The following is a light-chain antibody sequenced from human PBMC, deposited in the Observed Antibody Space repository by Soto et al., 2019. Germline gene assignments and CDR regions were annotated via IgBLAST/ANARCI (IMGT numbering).Light chain of an antibody. CDR1: QGVSNY. CDR3: HQYYNYPQT. CDR2: AAS. V-gene: IGKV1-8*01. J-gene: IGKJ1*01. Sequence: AIRMTQSPASFSASTGDRVTITCRASQGVSNYLAWYQQKPGKAPKLLIYAASTLPSGVPSRFSGSGSGTDFTLTISCLQSDDFATYYCHQYYNYPQTFGQGTKVDI.